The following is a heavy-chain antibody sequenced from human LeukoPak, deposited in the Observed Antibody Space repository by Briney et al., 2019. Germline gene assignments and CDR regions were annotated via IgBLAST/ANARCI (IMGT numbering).Heavy chain of an antibody. J-gene: IGHJ4*02. Sequence: GGSLRLSCAASGFTFSNYNFYWVRQAPGKGLEWVSSISSTSSYIYYADSVKGRFTISRDNSKNTLYLQMNSLRAEDTAVYYCAKDVEMATIFDYWGQGTLATVSS. CDR1: GFTFSNYN. V-gene: IGHV3-21*04. CDR3: AKDVEMATIFDY. CDR2: ISSTSSYI. D-gene: IGHD5-24*01.